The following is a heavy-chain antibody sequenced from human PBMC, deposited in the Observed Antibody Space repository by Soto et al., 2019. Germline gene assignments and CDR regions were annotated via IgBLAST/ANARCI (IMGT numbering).Heavy chain of an antibody. CDR1: GGSISSSSYY. CDR3: ARLWFGESDDAFDI. J-gene: IGHJ3*02. D-gene: IGHD3-10*01. CDR2: IYYSGST. Sequence: SETLSLTCTVSGGSISSSSYYWGWIRQPPGKGLEWIGSIYYSGSTYYNPSLKSRVTISVDTSKNQFSLKLTSVTAADTAVYYCARLWFGESDDAFDIWGQGTMVTVSS. V-gene: IGHV4-39*01.